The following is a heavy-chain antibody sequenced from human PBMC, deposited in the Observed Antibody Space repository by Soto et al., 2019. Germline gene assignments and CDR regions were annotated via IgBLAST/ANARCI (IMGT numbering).Heavy chain of an antibody. Sequence: QVQLQESGPGLVKPSETLSLTCTVSGGSVSSGSYYWSWIRQPPGKGLEWIGYIYYSGSTNYNPTLKSRVTLSVDTSKNQFSLKLSSVTAADTAVYYCARLITIGNWFDPWGQGTLVTVSS. CDR1: GGSVSSGSYY. V-gene: IGHV4-61*01. CDR2: IYYSGST. CDR3: ARLITIGNWFDP. D-gene: IGHD3-10*01. J-gene: IGHJ5*02.